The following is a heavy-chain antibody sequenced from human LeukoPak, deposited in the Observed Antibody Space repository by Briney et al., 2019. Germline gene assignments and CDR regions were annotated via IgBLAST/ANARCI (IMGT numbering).Heavy chain of an antibody. D-gene: IGHD3-22*01. CDR3: ARSSVPYYYYNYYMDV. CDR2: IYYSGST. J-gene: IGHJ6*03. CDR1: GGSISNYY. V-gene: IGHV4-59*01. Sequence: SETLSPTCPVSGGSISNYYWTWVRQPPRGGLGWGGYIYYSGSTNYNPSLKSRVTISVDTSKNQFSLKLSSVTAADTAVYYCARSSVPYYYYNYYMDVWGKGTTVTVSS.